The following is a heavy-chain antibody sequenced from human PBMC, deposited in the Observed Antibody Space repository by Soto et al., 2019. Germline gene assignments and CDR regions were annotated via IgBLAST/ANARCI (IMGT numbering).Heavy chain of an antibody. J-gene: IGHJ6*02. CDR3: ARGGAAGTSDYYYYYGMDV. CDR1: GFTFDDYG. CDR2: INWNGGST. D-gene: IGHD6-13*01. Sequence: GGSLRLSCAASGFTFDDYGMSWVRQAPGKGLEWVSGINWNGGSTGYADSVKGRFTISRDNAKNSLYLQMNSLRAEDTALYYCARGGAAGTSDYYYYYGMDVWGQGTTVTVSS. V-gene: IGHV3-20*04.